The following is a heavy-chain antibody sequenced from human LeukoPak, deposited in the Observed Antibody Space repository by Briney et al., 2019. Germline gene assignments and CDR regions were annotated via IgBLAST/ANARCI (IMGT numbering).Heavy chain of an antibody. D-gene: IGHD2/OR15-2a*01. CDR3: ARGHYLLTLLI. Sequence: ASVKVSCKSSGYTFTDYYIHFVRQAPGQGLEWMGWINPNRGGTNYAQKFQGRVTMTRDTSISTAYMELNSLRSDDTAVYYCARGHYLLTLLIWGQGTMVTVSS. V-gene: IGHV1-2*02. J-gene: IGHJ3*02. CDR2: INPNRGGT. CDR1: GYTFTDYY.